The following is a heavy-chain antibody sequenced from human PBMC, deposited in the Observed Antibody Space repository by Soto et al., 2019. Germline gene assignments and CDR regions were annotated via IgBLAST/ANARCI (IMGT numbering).Heavy chain of an antibody. CDR2: ISYDGSNK. D-gene: IGHD3-3*01. Sequence: QVQLVESGGGVVQPGRSLRLSCAASGFTFSSYGMHWVRQAPGKGLEWVAVISYDGSNKYYADSVKGRFTISRDNSKSRRYVEMNGLRAKERAVYYCAKDGYGFWGGLGGWFDRGGEGNLVTV. CDR3: AKDGYGFWGGLGGWFDR. CDR1: GFTFSSYG. J-gene: IGHJ5*02. V-gene: IGHV3-30*18.